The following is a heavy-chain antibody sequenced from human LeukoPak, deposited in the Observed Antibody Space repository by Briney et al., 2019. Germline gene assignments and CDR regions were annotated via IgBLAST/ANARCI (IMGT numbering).Heavy chain of an antibody. V-gene: IGHV4-59*08. D-gene: IGHD1-1*01. J-gene: IGHJ4*02. CDR3: ARHERGAENLDY. Sequence: PSESLSLTCTVSGASISNYYWSWIRQPPGKGLECIGYVSYSGRTNHNPSIKRLVTISADTSKNQFSLKLTSVTAADTAVYYCARHERGAENLDYWGQGTLVTVSS. CDR2: VSYSGRT. CDR1: GASISNYY.